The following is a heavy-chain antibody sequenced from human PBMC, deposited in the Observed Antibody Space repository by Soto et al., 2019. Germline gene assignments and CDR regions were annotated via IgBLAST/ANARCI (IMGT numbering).Heavy chain of an antibody. CDR1: GFTFSSYS. V-gene: IGHV3-21*01. J-gene: IGHJ6*02. CDR3: ARDFPTSSGLYGMDA. Sequence: GGSLRLSCAASGFTFSSYSMNWVRQAPGKGLEWVSSISSSSSYIYYADSVKGRFTISRDNAKNSLYLQMNSLRAEDTAVYYCARDFPTSSGLYGMDAWGQGTTVTVSS. D-gene: IGHD6-19*01. CDR2: ISSSSSYI.